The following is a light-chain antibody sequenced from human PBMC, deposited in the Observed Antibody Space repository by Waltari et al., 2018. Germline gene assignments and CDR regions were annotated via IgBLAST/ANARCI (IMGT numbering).Light chain of an antibody. CDR2: AAS. CDR1: QSISSY. J-gene: IGKJ4*01. V-gene: IGKV1-39*01. Sequence: DIQMPQSPSSLSASVGDRVTITCRASQSISSYLNWYQQKPGKAPKLLIYAASSLQSGVPSEFSGSGSGTDFTLTISSLHPEDFATYYCQQSYSTPLTFGGGTKVEIK. CDR3: QQSYSTPLT.